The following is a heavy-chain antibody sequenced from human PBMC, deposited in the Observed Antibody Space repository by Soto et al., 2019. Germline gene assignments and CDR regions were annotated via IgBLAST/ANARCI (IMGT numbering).Heavy chain of an antibody. Sequence: SVKVSCKASGGTFSSYTISWVRQAPGQGLEWMGRIIPILGTANYAQKFQGRVTITADKSTSTAYMELSSLRSEDTAVYYCARAPVILTGYIGNVYFDYWGQGTLVTVSS. J-gene: IGHJ4*02. CDR3: ARAPVILTGYIGNVYFDY. V-gene: IGHV1-69*08. CDR1: GGTFSSYT. D-gene: IGHD3-9*01. CDR2: IIPILGTA.